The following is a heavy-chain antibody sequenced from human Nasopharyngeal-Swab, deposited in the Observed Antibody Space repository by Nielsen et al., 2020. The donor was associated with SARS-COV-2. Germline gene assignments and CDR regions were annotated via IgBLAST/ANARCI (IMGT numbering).Heavy chain of an antibody. CDR3: AREKDFWGGSHYFYMDV. V-gene: IGHV3-7*05. D-gene: IGHD3-3*01. J-gene: IGHJ6*03. CDR2: MNEDGSEK. CDR1: GFTCSIYW. Sequence: GGSLRLSCAASGFTCSIYWMTWVRQAPGRGLEGVSNMNEDGSEKNYVDSVKGRFTISRDNAKNLLYLQMNSLRAEDTAVYYCAREKDFWGGSHYFYMDVWGKGTTVTVSS.